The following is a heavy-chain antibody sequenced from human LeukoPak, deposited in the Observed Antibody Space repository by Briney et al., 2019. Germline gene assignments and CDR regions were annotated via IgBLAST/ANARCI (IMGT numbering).Heavy chain of an antibody. V-gene: IGHV1-18*01. CDR2: ISNDNGIT. D-gene: IGHD3-10*01. J-gene: IGHJ4*02. CDR3: ARGGFDYYGTGRAFDV. Sequence: ASVKVSCKTSGYSFPTYGISWVRQAPGQGFEWMGWISNDNGITNYAPQFQGRVTLDTETYTSTAYMELRNLRSDDTAVYYCARGGFDYYGTGRAFDVWGQGTLVTVSS. CDR1: GYSFPTYG.